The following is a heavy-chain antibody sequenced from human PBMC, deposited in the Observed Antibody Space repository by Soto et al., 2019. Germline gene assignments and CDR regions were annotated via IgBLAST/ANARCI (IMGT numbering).Heavy chain of an antibody. CDR3: AKQGGKYGIRSFDP. V-gene: IGHV4-59*08. J-gene: IGHJ5*02. D-gene: IGHD1-1*01. Sequence: SETLSLTCTVSGDPITNYYWSWIRQPPGKGLEWIGYIYYSGNTKYNPSLKSRVTISVDTSKNQFSLRLTSVTAADTAVYYCAKQGGKYGIRSFDPWGQGTLVTVS. CDR2: IYYSGNT. CDR1: GDPITNYY.